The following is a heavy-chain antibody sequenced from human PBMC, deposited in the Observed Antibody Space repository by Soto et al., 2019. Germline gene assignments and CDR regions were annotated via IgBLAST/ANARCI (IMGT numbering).Heavy chain of an antibody. V-gene: IGHV1-3*01. CDR1: GYTFTSYG. CDR2: INPGNGNT. Sequence: ASVKVSCKASGYTFTSYGINWVRQAPGRGLEWMGWINPGNGNTKYSQQFQGRVIIDRDTSASTAYMELSSLRAEDTAVYYCVKTISGGYRAEYFQYWGQGTLVTVSS. CDR3: VKTISGGYRAEYFQY. J-gene: IGHJ1*01. D-gene: IGHD1-26*01.